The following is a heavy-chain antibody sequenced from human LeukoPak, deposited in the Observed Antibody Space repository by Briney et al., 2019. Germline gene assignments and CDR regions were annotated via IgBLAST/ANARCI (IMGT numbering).Heavy chain of an antibody. V-gene: IGHV3-30*18. CDR1: GFTFSSYA. Sequence: GGSLRLSCAASGFTFSSYAMSWVRQAPGKGLEWVAVISYDGSSKYYADSVKGRFTISRDNSKNTLYLQVNSLRAEDTAVYYCAKDPTSYYYDSSGYYDGYWGQGTLVTVSS. CDR3: AKDPTSYYYDSSGYYDGY. J-gene: IGHJ4*02. D-gene: IGHD3-22*01. CDR2: ISYDGSSK.